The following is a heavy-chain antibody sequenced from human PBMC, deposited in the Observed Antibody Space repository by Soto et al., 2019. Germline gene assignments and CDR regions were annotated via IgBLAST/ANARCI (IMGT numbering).Heavy chain of an antibody. D-gene: IGHD3-3*01. CDR3: ARDGDAPSIRFLVGGRPMDV. J-gene: IGHJ6*02. V-gene: IGHV1-18*01. Sequence: ASVKVSCKASGYTFTSYGISWVRQAPGQGLEWMGWISAYNGNTNYAQKLQGRVTMTTDASTSTAYMELRSLRSDDTAVYYCARDGDAPSIRFLVGGRPMDVWGQGTTVTVSS. CDR1: GYTFTSYG. CDR2: ISAYNGNT.